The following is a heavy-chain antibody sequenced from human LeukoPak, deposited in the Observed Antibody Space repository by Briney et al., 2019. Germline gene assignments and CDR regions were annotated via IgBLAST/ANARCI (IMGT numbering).Heavy chain of an antibody. D-gene: IGHD6-19*01. CDR2: INHSGST. CDR3: ARVVAVAPHAFDI. V-gene: IGHV4-34*01. Sequence: PSETLSPTCAIYGGSFSGYYWSWIRQPPGKGLEWIGEINHSGSTNYNPSLKSRVTISVDTSKNQFSVKLSSVTAADAAVYYCARVVAVAPHAFDIWGQGTMVTVSS. CDR1: GGSFSGYY. J-gene: IGHJ3*02.